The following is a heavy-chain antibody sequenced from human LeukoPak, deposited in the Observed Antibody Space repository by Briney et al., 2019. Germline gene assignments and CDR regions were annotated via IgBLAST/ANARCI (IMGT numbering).Heavy chain of an antibody. CDR2: IKTKTDGETT. D-gene: IGHD3-16*02. J-gene: IGHJ4*02. CDR1: GLTFSNAW. Sequence: GGSLRLSCAASGLTFSNAWMGWVRQAPGQGLEWVARIKTKTDGETTEYAAPVKGRFTISRDDSKNTLYLQMNSLKTEDTAVYYCTTDYYDYVWGSYRPDYWGQGTLVTVSS. V-gene: IGHV3-15*01. CDR3: TTDYYDYVWGSYRPDY.